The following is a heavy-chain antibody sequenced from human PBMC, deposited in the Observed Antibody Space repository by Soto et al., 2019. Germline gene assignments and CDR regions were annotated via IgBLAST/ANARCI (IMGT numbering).Heavy chain of an antibody. Sequence: PSETLSLTCTVSGGSIRSYFWTWIRQPPGEGLEWIGCICNSGTTNYNPSLKSRVAISIETQKKQFSLQLSSVTVADTAFYYCAAGVSIVEATQCLMDVWGKGNRVTVS. CDR3: AAGVSIVEATQCLMDV. J-gene: IGHJ6*03. V-gene: IGHV4-59*03. CDR2: ICNSGTT. CDR1: GGSIRSYF. D-gene: IGHD3-22*01.